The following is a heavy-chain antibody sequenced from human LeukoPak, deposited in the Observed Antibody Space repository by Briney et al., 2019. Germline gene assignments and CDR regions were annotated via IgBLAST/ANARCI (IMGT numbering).Heavy chain of an antibody. Sequence: SETLSLTCTVSGGSISSYYWSWIRQPAGKGLEWIGRIYTSGSPNYNPSLKSRDTMSVDTSKNQFSLKLSSVTAADTAVYYCARWRRYCSSTSCYYYFDYWGQGTLVTVSS. CDR2: IYTSGSP. CDR1: GGSISSYY. V-gene: IGHV4-4*07. J-gene: IGHJ4*02. CDR3: ARWRRYCSSTSCYYYFDY. D-gene: IGHD2-2*01.